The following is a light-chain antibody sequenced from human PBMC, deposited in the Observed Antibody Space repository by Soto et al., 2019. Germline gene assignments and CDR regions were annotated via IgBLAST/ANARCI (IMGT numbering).Light chain of an antibody. V-gene: IGKV1-39*01. CDR1: QGISSF. J-gene: IGKJ2*01. Sequence: DIQMTQSPSSLSASVGDRVTIACRASQGISSFLSWYQQKPGKAPKLLIYAASSLHSGVPSRFSGSGSGTDFTLTISSLQPEDFATYYCQQSYSTPRTFGQGTQLEIK. CDR3: QQSYSTPRT. CDR2: AAS.